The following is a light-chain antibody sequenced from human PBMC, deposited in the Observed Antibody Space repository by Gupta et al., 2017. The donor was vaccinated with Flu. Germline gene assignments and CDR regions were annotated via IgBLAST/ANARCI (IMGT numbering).Light chain of an antibody. Sequence: QSITISCTGTSSDVGSYNLVAWYQQHKGKAPKLMIYEVSKRPSGVSNRFSGSKTVNTASLTISGLQAEDEADYYCCSYAGSFVVFGGGTKLTVL. V-gene: IGLV2-23*02. J-gene: IGLJ2*01. CDR3: CSYAGSFVV. CDR2: EVS. CDR1: SSDVGSYNL.